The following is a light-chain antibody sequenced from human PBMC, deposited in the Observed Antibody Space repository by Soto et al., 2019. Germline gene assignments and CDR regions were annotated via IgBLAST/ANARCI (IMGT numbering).Light chain of an antibody. Sequence: QSALTQPPSVSGSPGQSVTISCTGTSSDVGSYNRVSWYQQPPGTAPKVMIYEVSNRPSGVPNRFSGSKSGNTASLTISGLQAEDDAYYYCSSYTTSSTYVFGTGTKVTVL. CDR1: SSDVGSYNR. V-gene: IGLV2-18*02. J-gene: IGLJ1*01. CDR3: SSYTTSSTYV. CDR2: EVS.